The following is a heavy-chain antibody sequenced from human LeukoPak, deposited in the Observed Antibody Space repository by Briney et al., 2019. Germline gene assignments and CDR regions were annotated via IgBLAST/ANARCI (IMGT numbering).Heavy chain of an antibody. V-gene: IGHV3-23*01. Sequence: PGRSLRLSCAASGFTFTSYAMSWVRQAPGKGLEWVSGISGGGGSTYYADSVKGRFSISRDNSKNNLYLQMNSLRAEDTAVYYCAKASHYDILTGRHSARLWYYDYWGQGTLVTVSS. J-gene: IGHJ4*02. CDR3: AKASHYDILTGRHSARLWYYDY. CDR2: ISGGGGST. CDR1: GFTFTSYA. D-gene: IGHD3-9*01.